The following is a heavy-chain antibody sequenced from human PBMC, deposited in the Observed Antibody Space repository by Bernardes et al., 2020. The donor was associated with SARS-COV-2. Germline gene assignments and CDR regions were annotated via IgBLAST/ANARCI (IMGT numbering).Heavy chain of an antibody. CDR2: ISSDGGST. D-gene: IGHD3-3*01. J-gene: IGHJ4*02. Sequence: GGSLRLSCSASGFTFSSYSMHWVRQAPGKGLEYISAISSDGGSTYYADSVKGRFTISRDNSKNTLYLQMSSLRTEDTAMYYCVKDWDYVFWSGPKYYFDCWGQGTLVTVSS. CDR1: GFTFSSYS. CDR3: VKDWDYVFWSGPKYYFDC. V-gene: IGHV3-64D*06.